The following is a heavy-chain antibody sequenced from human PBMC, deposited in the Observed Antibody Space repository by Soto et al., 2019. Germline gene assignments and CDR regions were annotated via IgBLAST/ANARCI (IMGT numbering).Heavy chain of an antibody. J-gene: IGHJ4*02. V-gene: IGHV3-21*01. CDR2: ISSSSSYI. CDR3: ARERSSRYGDY. CDR1: GFTFSSYS. Sequence: GESLKISCAASGFTFSSYSMNWVRQAPGKGLEWVSSISSSSSYIYYADSVKGRFTIARDNAKNSLYLQMNSLRAEDTSVYYCARERSSRYGDYWGQGTLVTVSS. D-gene: IGHD6-13*01.